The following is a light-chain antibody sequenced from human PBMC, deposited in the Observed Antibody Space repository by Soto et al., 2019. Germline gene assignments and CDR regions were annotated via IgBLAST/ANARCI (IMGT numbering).Light chain of an antibody. Sequence: QSVLTQPPSASGTPGQRVTISCSGSSSNIGGYTVNWYQQLPGTAPKLFIYSHNQRPSGVPDRFSGSKSGTSASLAISGLQSEDEADYYCAAWDDSLNGWVFGGGTKLTVL. CDR2: SHN. J-gene: IGLJ3*02. CDR1: SSNIGGYT. CDR3: AAWDDSLNGWV. V-gene: IGLV1-44*01.